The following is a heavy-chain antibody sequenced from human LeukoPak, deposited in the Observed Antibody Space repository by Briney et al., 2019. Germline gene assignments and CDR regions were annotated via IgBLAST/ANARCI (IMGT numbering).Heavy chain of an antibody. D-gene: IGHD3-10*01. CDR1: GFTFSNYG. V-gene: IGHV3-30*02. J-gene: IGHJ4*02. CDR3: AKDNAYYYADY. Sequence: GGSLRLSCAASGFTFSNYGIHWVRQAPGKGLEWVTFIGYDGRNKYYADSVKGRFTISRDNSKNTLYLQMNSLRDEDTAVYYCAKDNAYYYADYWGQGTLVTVSS. CDR2: IGYDGRNK.